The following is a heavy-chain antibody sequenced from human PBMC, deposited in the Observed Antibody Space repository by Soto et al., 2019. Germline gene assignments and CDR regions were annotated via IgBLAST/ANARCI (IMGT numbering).Heavy chain of an antibody. Sequence: AWNWIRQSPSRGLEWLGRTYYRSKWYNDYAVSVKSRITINPDTSKNQFSLQLNSVTPEDTAVYYCARVHSSGWYGYYYYGMDVWGQGTTVTVSS. V-gene: IGHV6-1*01. D-gene: IGHD6-19*01. CDR1: A. CDR2: TYYRSKWYN. J-gene: IGHJ6*02. CDR3: ARVHSSGWYGYYYYGMDV.